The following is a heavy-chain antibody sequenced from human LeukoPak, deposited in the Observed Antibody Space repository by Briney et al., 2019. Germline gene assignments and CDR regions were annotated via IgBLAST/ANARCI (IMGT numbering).Heavy chain of an antibody. CDR1: GFTFDDYA. CDR3: KKKKAFRTSFLYYGRAP. D-gene: IGHD2-2*01. J-gene: IGHJ6*02. Sequence: PGRSLRLSCAASGFTFDDYAMHWVRQAPGKGLEWVSGISWNSGSIGYADSVKGRFTISRDNAKNSLYLQMNSLRAEDTALYYCKKKKAFRTSFLYYGRAPGGQGTTVTVS. V-gene: IGHV3-9*01. CDR2: ISWNSGSI.